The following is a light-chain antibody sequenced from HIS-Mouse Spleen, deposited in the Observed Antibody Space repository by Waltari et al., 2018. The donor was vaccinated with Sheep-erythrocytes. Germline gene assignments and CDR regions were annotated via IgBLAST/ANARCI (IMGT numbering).Light chain of an antibody. CDR3: CSYAGSSTPWV. J-gene: IGLJ3*02. V-gene: IGLV2-23*01. CDR1: SSDVGSYNL. Sequence: QSALTQPASVSGSPGQSITISCTGTSSDVGSYNLVSWYQQHPGKAHTPMISEGSKRPSGVSNRFSGSKSGNTASLTISGLQAEDEADYYCCSYAGSSTPWVFGGGTKLTVL. CDR2: EGS.